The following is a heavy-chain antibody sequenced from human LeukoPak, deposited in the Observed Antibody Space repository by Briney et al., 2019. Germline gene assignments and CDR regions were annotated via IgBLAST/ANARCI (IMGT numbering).Heavy chain of an antibody. J-gene: IGHJ4*02. CDR3: ARGILRIQIDY. D-gene: IGHD2/OR15-2a*01. Sequence: ASVKVSCKASGYTFTSYAMHWVRQAPGQRLEWMGWINAGNGSTKYSQKFQGRVTITRDTSASTAYMELSSLRSEDTAVYYCARGILRIQIDYWGQGTLVTVSS. V-gene: IGHV1-3*01. CDR2: INAGNGST. CDR1: GYTFTSYA.